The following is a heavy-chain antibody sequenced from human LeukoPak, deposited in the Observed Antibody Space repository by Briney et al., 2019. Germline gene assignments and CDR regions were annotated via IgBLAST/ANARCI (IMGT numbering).Heavy chain of an antibody. CDR1: GGSISSDNYY. Sequence: PSETLSLTCTVSGGSISSDNYYWGWIRQPPGKGPEFIGSIYYSGSTYYNPSLKSRVTISVDTSKNQFSLKLSSVTAADTAVYYCARGDQWLVPGAFDYWGQGTLVTVSS. CDR2: IYYSGST. CDR3: ARGDQWLVPGAFDY. V-gene: IGHV4-39*07. D-gene: IGHD6-19*01. J-gene: IGHJ4*02.